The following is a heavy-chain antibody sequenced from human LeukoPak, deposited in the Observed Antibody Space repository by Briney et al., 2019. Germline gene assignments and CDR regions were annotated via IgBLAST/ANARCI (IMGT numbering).Heavy chain of an antibody. J-gene: IGHJ4*02. Sequence: GGSLRLSCAASGLTFSSYAMHWVRQAPGKGLEWVAVISYDGSNKYYADSVKGRFTISRDNSKNTLYLQMNSLRAEDTAVYYCARDLGHSPVVTPLFWGQGTLVTVSS. CDR2: ISYDGSNK. V-gene: IGHV3-30-3*01. CDR1: GLTFSSYA. CDR3: ARDLGHSPVVTPLF. D-gene: IGHD3-22*01.